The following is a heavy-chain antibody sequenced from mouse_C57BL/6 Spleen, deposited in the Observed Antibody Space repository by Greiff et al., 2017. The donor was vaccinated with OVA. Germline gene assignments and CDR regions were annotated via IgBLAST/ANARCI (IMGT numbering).Heavy chain of an antibody. CDR2: IDPSDSYT. Sequence: VQLQQPGAELVMPGASVKLSCKASGYTFTSYWMHWVKQRPEQGLEWIGEIDPSDSYTNYNQKFKGKSTLTVDKSSSTAYMQLSSLTSEDSAVYYCARWPYAMDYWGQGTSVTVSS. CDR1: GYTFTSYW. CDR3: ARWPYAMDY. V-gene: IGHV1-69*01. J-gene: IGHJ4*01.